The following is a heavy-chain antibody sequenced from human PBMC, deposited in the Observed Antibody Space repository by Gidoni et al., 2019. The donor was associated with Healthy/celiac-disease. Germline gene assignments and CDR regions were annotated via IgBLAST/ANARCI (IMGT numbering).Heavy chain of an antibody. Sequence: EVQLLESGGGLVQPGGSLRLSCAASGFTFSSYAMSWVRQAPGKGLEWVSAISGSGGSTYYADSVKGRFTISRDNSKNTLYLQMNSLRAEDTAVYYCAKAAPLEGWLVHRNYYYYYYMDVWGKGTTVTVSS. CDR2: ISGSGGST. V-gene: IGHV3-23*01. CDR3: AKAAPLEGWLVHRNYYYYYYMDV. CDR1: GFTFSSYA. D-gene: IGHD6-19*01. J-gene: IGHJ6*03.